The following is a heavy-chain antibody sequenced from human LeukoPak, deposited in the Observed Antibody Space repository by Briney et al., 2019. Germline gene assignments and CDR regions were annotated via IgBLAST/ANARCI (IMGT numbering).Heavy chain of an antibody. CDR2: ISYDGSNQ. J-gene: IGHJ4*02. CDR1: GFTFSSYA. V-gene: IGHV3-30-3*01. D-gene: IGHD3-3*01. CDR3: ARVATPSITIFGVVIMWLDY. Sequence: GGSLRLSCAASGFTFSSYAMHWVRQAPGKGLEWVAVISYDGSNQYYADSVKGRFTISRDNSKNTVYLQMNSLRVEDTAVYYCARVATPSITIFGVVIMWLDYWGQGTLVTVSS.